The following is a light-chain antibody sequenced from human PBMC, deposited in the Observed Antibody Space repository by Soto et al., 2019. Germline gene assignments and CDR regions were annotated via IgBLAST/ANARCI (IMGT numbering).Light chain of an antibody. Sequence: IQMTQSPSPLSASVGDRVTITCRASQSISSWLAWYQQKPGKAPKLLIYDASSLESGVPSRFSGSGSGTEFTLTISSLQPDDFATYYCQQYNSYSQTFGQGTKVDIK. CDR2: DAS. CDR3: QQYNSYSQT. CDR1: QSISSW. V-gene: IGKV1-5*01. J-gene: IGKJ1*01.